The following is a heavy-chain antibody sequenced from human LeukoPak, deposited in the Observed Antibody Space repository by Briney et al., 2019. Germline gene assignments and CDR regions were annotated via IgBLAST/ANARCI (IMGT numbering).Heavy chain of an antibody. CDR2: VYYSGST. CDR1: GGSISSSNYY. V-gene: IGHV4-39*07. J-gene: IGHJ5*02. Sequence: SETLSLTCTVSGGSISSSNYYWGWIRQSPGKGLEWIGSVYYSGSTYCNPSLKSRVTISVDTSKNQFSLKLSSVTAADTAVYYCTTDANDYVWGSYRAWGQGTLVTVSS. D-gene: IGHD3-16*02. CDR3: TTDANDYVWGSYRA.